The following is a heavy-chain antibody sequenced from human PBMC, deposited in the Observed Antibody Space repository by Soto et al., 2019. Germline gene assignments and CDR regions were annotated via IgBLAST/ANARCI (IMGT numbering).Heavy chain of an antibody. CDR2: IIPILGIA. D-gene: IGHD3-10*01. CDR1: GGTFSSYT. V-gene: IGHV1-69*02. Sequence: QVQLVQSGAEVKKPGSSVKVSCKASGGTFSSYTISWVRQAPGQGLEWMGRIIPILGIANYAQKFQGRVTITADKSTSKAYMELSSLRSEDTAVYYCASHYYGSGRDAFDIWGQGTMVTVSS. CDR3: ASHYYGSGRDAFDI. J-gene: IGHJ3*02.